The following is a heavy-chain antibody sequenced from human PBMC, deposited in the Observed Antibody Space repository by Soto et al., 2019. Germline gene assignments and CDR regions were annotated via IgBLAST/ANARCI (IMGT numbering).Heavy chain of an antibody. D-gene: IGHD5-12*01. Sequence: LSLTCAVSGYPISSGYYWGWIRQPPGKGLEWIGIIHHSGSTYHNPSLRSRITISVDTSKNQFSLKMPSVTAADTAVYYCARSSGYVPGGYWGQGILVTVSS. J-gene: IGHJ4*02. CDR3: ARSSGYVPGGY. CDR2: IHHSGST. CDR1: GYPISSGYY. V-gene: IGHV4-38-2*01.